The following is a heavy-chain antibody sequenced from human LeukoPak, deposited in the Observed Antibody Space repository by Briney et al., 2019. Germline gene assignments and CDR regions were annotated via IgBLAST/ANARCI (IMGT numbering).Heavy chain of an antibody. D-gene: IGHD6-13*01. Sequence: SGPTLVNPTETLTLTCTVSGFSLSNARMGVSWIRQPPGKALEWLAHIFSNDEKSYSTSLKSRLTISKDTSKSQVVLTMTNMDPVDTATYYCARTQDQQLVALDYWGQGTLVTVSS. V-gene: IGHV2-26*01. CDR3: ARTQDQQLVALDY. CDR1: GFSLSNARMG. CDR2: IFSNDEK. J-gene: IGHJ4*02.